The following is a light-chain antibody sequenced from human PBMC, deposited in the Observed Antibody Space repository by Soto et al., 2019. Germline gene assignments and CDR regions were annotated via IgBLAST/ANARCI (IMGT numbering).Light chain of an antibody. J-gene: IGKJ1*01. CDR2: GTS. CDR3: QQYGSSPWT. V-gene: IGKV3-20*01. Sequence: IVLTQSPGTLSLSPGESATLSCRASQTVSSSYVAWYQQKHGRPPRLLIYGTSSRAAGVPDRFSGSGSGTDLTLTISRLQPEDFGVYYCQQYGSSPWTFGQGTKVEIK. CDR1: QTVSSSY.